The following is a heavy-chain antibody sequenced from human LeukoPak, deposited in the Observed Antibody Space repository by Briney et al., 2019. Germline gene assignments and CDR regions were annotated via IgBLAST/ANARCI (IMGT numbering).Heavy chain of an antibody. D-gene: IGHD3-3*01. CDR1: GFTFSSYA. CDR2: ISYDGSNK. J-gene: IGHJ6*02. Sequence: GGSLRLSCAASGFTFSSYAMHWVRQAPGKGLEWVAVISYDGSNKYYADSVKGRFTISRDNSKNTLYLQMNSLRAEDTAVYYCARDRRITIFGVVIKRPKEGYYYYYGMDVWGQGTTVTVSS. CDR3: ARDRRITIFGVVIKRPKEGYYYYYGMDV. V-gene: IGHV3-30-3*01.